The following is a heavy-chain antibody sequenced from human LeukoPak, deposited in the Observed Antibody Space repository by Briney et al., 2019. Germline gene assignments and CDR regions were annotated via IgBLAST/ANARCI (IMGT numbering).Heavy chain of an antibody. CDR3: ARQRGKMRYFDFVALDY. J-gene: IGHJ4*02. V-gene: IGHV4-59*08. D-gene: IGHD3-9*01. Sequence: PSETLSLTCTVSGGSISSYYWSWIRQPPGKGLEWIGYIHYTGSTNYNPSLKSRVTISLYTSENQFSLRLSSVTAADTAVYYCARQRGKMRYFDFVALDYWGQGTLVTVSS. CDR2: IHYTGST. CDR1: GGSISSYY.